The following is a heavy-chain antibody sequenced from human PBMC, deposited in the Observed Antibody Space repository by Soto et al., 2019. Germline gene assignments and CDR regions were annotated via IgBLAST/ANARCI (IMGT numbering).Heavy chain of an antibody. J-gene: IGHJ6*02. V-gene: IGHV1-8*01. CDR3: ARERRTYYYDSSGSTLYYYYYGMDV. CDR1: GYTFTSYD. Sequence: ASVKVSCKASGYTFTSYDINWVRQATGQGLEWMGWMNPNSGNTGYAQKFQGRVTMTRNTSISTAYMELSSLRSEDTAVYYCARERRTYYYDSSGSTLYYYYYGMDVWGQGTTVTVSS. CDR2: MNPNSGNT. D-gene: IGHD3-22*01.